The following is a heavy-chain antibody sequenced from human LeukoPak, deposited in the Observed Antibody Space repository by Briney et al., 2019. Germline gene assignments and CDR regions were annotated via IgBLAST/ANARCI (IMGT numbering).Heavy chain of an antibody. CDR3: ARGHTGQNWFDP. Sequence: SETLSLTCIVSGASISSGNYYWSWIRQTAGKGLEWIGRIHVTGRTDYNPSLKSRVTVSLDTAKNQYSLQLSSVSAADTAIYYCARGHTGQNWFDPWGQGTLVTVSS. D-gene: IGHD2-8*02. CDR2: IHVTGRT. J-gene: IGHJ5*02. V-gene: IGHV4-61*02. CDR1: GASISSGNYY.